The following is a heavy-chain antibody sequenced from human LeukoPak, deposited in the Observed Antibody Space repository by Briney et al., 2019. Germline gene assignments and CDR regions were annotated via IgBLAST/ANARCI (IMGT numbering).Heavy chain of an antibody. CDR2: INWNGGST. J-gene: IGHJ4*02. CDR3: ARDYNWNRHSVFDY. D-gene: IGHD1-20*01. V-gene: IGHV3-20*04. Sequence: PGGSLRLSCAASGFTFDDYGMSWVRQASGKGLEWVSGINWNGGSTGYADSVKGRFTISRDNAKNSLYLQMNSLRAEDTALYYCARDYNWNRHSVFDYWGQGTLVTVSS. CDR1: GFTFDDYG.